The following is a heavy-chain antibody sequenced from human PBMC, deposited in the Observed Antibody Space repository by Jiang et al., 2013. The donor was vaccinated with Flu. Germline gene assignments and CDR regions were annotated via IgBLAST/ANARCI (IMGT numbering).Heavy chain of an antibody. CDR2: IYTTGDT. J-gene: IGHJ5*02. Sequence: GLVKPSETLSLTCTVSGGSISTYYWSWIRQPAGKGLEWIGRIYTTGDTNYNPFLRSRVTMSVDTSKNQFSLKLSSVTAADTAVYYCARGYCSGGSCYSGKDNWFDPWGQGTLVTVSS. CDR3: ARGYCSGGSCYSGKDNWFDP. V-gene: IGHV4-4*07. D-gene: IGHD2-15*01. CDR1: GGSISTYY.